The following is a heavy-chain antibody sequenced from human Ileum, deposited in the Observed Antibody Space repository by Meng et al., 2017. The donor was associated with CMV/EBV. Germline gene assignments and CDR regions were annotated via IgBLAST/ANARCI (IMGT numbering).Heavy chain of an antibody. Sequence: SLKISCAASGFTFDDSAMHWVRQAPGKGLEWVSGISRNSGSIGYADSVKGRFTISRDNAKNSLYLQMNSLRAEDMALYYCAKDGGVRGVIVGYFQQWGQGTLVNGAS. CDR2: ISRNSGSI. CDR3: AKDGGVRGVIVGYFQQ. J-gene: IGHJ1*01. D-gene: IGHD3-10*01. CDR1: GFTFDDSA. V-gene: IGHV3-9*03.